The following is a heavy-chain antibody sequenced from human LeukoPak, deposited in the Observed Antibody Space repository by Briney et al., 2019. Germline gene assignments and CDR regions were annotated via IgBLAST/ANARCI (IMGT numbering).Heavy chain of an antibody. J-gene: IGHJ4*02. V-gene: IGHV1-8*03. CDR1: GYTSTSYD. Sequence: ASVKVSCKASGYTSTSYDINWVRQATGQGLEWMGWMNPNSGNTGYAQKFQGRVTITRNTSISTAYMELSSLRSEDTAVYYCAREDSSGYGVDYWGQGTLVTVSS. CDR3: AREDSSGYGVDY. D-gene: IGHD3-22*01. CDR2: MNPNSGNT.